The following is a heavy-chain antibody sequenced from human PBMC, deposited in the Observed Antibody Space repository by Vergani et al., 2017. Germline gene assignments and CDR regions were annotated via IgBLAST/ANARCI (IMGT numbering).Heavy chain of an antibody. CDR2: INPNSGCT. D-gene: IGHD2-21*01. J-gene: IGHJ4*02. Sequence: QVQLVQFGAEVKKPGASVKVSCKAFGYPFTGYYIHWVRQAPGQGLEWMGWINPNSGCTNYAQKFQGRVTMTRDTSISTAYMELSRLRSDDTAVYYCARGRHIEPHPLDYWGQGTLVTVSS. CDR1: GYPFTGYY. CDR3: ARGRHIEPHPLDY. V-gene: IGHV1-2*02.